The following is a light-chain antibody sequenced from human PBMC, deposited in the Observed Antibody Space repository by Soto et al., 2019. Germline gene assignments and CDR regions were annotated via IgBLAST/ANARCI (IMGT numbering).Light chain of an antibody. Sequence: QAVVTPEPSLTVSPGGTVTLPCGSTTGAVTSGHYPDWFQQKAGQAPRTLIYDTTKRHSWTPARFSGSLLGGKAALTLSGAQPEDEADYYCLLSYNGAQVFGGGTKLTVL. CDR2: DTT. J-gene: IGLJ3*02. CDR3: LLSYNGAQV. V-gene: IGLV7-46*01. CDR1: TGAVTSGHY.